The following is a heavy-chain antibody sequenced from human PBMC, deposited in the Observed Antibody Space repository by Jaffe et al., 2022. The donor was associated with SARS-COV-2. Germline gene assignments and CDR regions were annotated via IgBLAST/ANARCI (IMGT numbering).Heavy chain of an antibody. Sequence: QVQLQESGPGLVKPSETLSLTCTVSGGSISSYYWSWIRQPPGKGLEWIGYIYYSGSTNYNPSLKSRVTISVDTSKNQFSLKLSSVTAADTAVYYCARHAGTTVTTWDAFDIWGQGTMVTVSS. CDR3: ARHAGTTVTTWDAFDI. D-gene: IGHD4-17*01. J-gene: IGHJ3*02. CDR2: IYYSGST. CDR1: GGSISSYY. V-gene: IGHV4-59*08.